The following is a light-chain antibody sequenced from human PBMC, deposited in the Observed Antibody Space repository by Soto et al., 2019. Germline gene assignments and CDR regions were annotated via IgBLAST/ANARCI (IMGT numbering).Light chain of an antibody. Sequence: LTQPASVSGSPGQSITISCTGTSSDVGGYNYVSWYQQHPGKAPKFMIYDVSSRPSGVSNRFSGSKSGNTASLTISGLQAEDEADYYCCSYTTSNTRQIVFGTGTKLTVL. CDR1: SSDVGGYNY. J-gene: IGLJ1*01. V-gene: IGLV2-14*03. CDR2: DVS. CDR3: CSYTTSNTRQIV.